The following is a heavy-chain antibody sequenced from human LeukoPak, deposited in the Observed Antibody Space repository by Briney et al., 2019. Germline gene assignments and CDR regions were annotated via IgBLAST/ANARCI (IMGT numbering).Heavy chain of an antibody. CDR2: IYSGGST. J-gene: IGHJ4*02. V-gene: IGHV3-66*01. CDR1: GFTFSSYA. Sequence: GGSLRLSCAASGFTFSSYAMHWVRQAPGKGLEWVSVIYSGGSTYYADSVKGRFTISRDNSKNTLYLQMNSLRAEDTAVYYCASPRWFGELFGDYWGQGTLVTVSS. CDR3: ASPRWFGELFGDY. D-gene: IGHD3-10*01.